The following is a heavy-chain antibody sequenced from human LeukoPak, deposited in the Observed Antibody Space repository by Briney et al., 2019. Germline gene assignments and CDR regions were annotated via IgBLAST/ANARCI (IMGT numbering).Heavy chain of an antibody. V-gene: IGHV3-64*01. CDR1: GFTFSNYA. J-gene: IGHJ4*02. D-gene: IGHD4-17*01. CDR3: ARVRGDYVVDY. CDR2: ISSNGGNT. Sequence: GGSLRLSCAAPGFTFSNYALHWVRQAPGKGLEHVSLISSNGGNTYYANSVKGRFTISRDNSKNTLYLHMGSLRAEDMAVYYCARVRGDYVVDYWGQGTLVTVSS.